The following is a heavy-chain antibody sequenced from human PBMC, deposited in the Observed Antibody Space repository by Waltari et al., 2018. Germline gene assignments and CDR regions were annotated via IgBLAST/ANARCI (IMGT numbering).Heavy chain of an antibody. J-gene: IGHJ5*02. CDR2: IIPIFGTA. D-gene: IGHD3-10*01. CDR3: ARGARYYGSGSFHWFDP. Sequence: QVQLVQSGAEVKKPGSSVKVSCKASVGTFSSYAISWVRQAPGQGLEWMGGIIPIFGTANDAQKFQGRVTMTADESTSTAYMELSSLRAEDTAVYYCARGARYYGSGSFHWFDPWGQGTLVTVSS. CDR1: VGTFSSYA. V-gene: IGHV1-69*01.